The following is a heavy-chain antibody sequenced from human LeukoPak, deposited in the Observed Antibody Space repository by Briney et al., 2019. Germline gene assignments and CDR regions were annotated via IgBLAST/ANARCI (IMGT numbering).Heavy chain of an antibody. CDR3: AKDRARNYDILTGYLAHDAFDI. D-gene: IGHD3-9*01. V-gene: IGHV3-23*01. CDR1: GFTFSSYG. Sequence: GGTLRLSCAASGFTFSSYGMSWVRQAPGKGLEWVSAISGSGGSTYYADSVKGRFTISRDSSKNTLYLQMNSLRAEDTAVYYCAKDRARNYDILTGYLAHDAFDIWGQGTMVTVSS. CDR2: ISGSGGST. J-gene: IGHJ3*02.